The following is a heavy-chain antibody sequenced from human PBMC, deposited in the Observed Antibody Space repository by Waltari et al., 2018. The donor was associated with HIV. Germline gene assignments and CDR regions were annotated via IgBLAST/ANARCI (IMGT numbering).Heavy chain of an antibody. CDR1: HDSVTNIFYY. CDR3: ARSPFTNVASIRKLGWFDP. J-gene: IGHJ5*02. CDR2: PYYRGMP. Sequence: QVQLQESGPGLVKPSETLSLACILSHDSVTNIFYYLAWIRPSPGKGLEWIGSPYYRGMPYYNPSLRSRVAMSLDTSRNQFSLNLTSVTVADTAFYYCARSPFTNVASIRKLGWFDPWGQGKLVTVSS. V-gene: IGHV4-39*01. D-gene: IGHD3-16*01.